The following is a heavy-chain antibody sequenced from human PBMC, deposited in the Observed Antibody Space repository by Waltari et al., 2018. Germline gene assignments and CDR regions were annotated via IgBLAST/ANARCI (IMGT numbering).Heavy chain of an antibody. Sequence: QLQLQESGPGLVKPSETLSLTCPVSGGSISSISYYWGWLRQPPGKGLEWIGSIHYSGSTYYNPSLKSRVTISVDTSKNQFSLKLSSVTAADTAVYYCARQPYGRFWSGFHMDVWGKGTTVTVSS. CDR3: ARQPYGRFWSGFHMDV. CDR2: IHYSGST. CDR1: GGSISSISYY. J-gene: IGHJ6*03. D-gene: IGHD3-3*01. V-gene: IGHV4-39*01.